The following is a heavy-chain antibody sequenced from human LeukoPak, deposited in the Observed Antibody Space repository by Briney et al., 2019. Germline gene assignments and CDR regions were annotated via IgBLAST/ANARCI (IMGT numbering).Heavy chain of an antibody. CDR3: AREDAAAGTGGY. V-gene: IGHV3-66*01. CDR2: IYSGGST. CDR1: GFTVSSNY. Sequence: AGGSLRLSCAASGFTVSSNYMSWVRQAPGKGLEWVSVIYSGGSTYYADSVKGRFTISRDNSKNTLYLQMNSLRAEDTAVYYCAREDAAAGTGGYWGQGTLVTVSS. J-gene: IGHJ4*02. D-gene: IGHD6-13*01.